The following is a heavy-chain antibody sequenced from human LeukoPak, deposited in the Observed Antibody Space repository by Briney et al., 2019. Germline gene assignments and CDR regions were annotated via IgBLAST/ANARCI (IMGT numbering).Heavy chain of an antibody. CDR3: ARDFKYYDILTGYYTDAFDI. V-gene: IGHV4-4*07. J-gene: IGHJ3*02. CDR2: IYTSGST. Sequence: SETLSLTCTVSGGSISSYYWSWIRQPAGKGLEWIGRIYTSGSTNYNPSLKSRVTMSVDTSKNQFSLKLSSVTAADTAVYYCARDFKYYDILTGYYTDAFDIWGQGAMVTVSS. CDR1: GGSISSYY. D-gene: IGHD3-9*01.